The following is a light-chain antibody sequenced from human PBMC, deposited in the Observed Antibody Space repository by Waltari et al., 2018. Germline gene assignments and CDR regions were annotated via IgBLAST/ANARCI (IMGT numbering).Light chain of an antibody. CDR3: QQFDTYPWT. J-gene: IGKJ1*01. CDR2: KAS. Sequence: DIQMTQSPFTLSASVGDRVTTTCRASQSIDRWLAWYQQQPGKAPNLLIYKASRLQSGVPSRFSGSGSGTEFTLTISSLQPEDFATFYCQQFDTYPWTFGQGTKVDLK. CDR1: QSIDRW. V-gene: IGKV1-5*03.